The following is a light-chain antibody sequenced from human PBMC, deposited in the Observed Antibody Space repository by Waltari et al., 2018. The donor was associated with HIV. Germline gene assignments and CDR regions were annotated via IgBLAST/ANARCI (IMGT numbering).Light chain of an antibody. CDR2: EVN. CDR1: RNDVGNYAY. J-gene: IGLJ2*01. CDR3: SSYAGRNNRLV. V-gene: IGLV2-8*01. Sequence: QSALTQPPSASGSPGQSVTISCTGTRNDVGNYAYVSWYQQHPGKAPKLLIYEVNQRPSGFPDRFSGSKSDNTASLTVSGLQAEDEADYYCSSYAGRNNRLVFGGGTKLTVL.